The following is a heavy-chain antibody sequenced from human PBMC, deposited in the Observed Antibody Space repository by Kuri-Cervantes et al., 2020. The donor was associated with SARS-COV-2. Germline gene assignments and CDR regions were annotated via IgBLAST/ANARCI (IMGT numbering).Heavy chain of an antibody. V-gene: IGHV3-30*18. CDR1: GFTFSSYG. D-gene: IGHD3-22*01. Sequence: GGSLRLSCAASGFTFSSYGMHWVRQAPGKGLEWVAVISYDGSNKYYADSVKGRFTISRDNSKNTLYLQMNSLRAEDAAVYYCAKDLGGYVGYWGQGALVTVSS. CDR3: AKDLGGYVGY. CDR2: ISYDGSNK. J-gene: IGHJ4*02.